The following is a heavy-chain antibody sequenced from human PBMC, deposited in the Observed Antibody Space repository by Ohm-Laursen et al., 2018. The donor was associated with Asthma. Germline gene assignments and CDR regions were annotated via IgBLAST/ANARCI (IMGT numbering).Heavy chain of an antibody. Sequence: GSSVKVSCKASGYTFTGYYMHWVRQAPGQGLEWMGRINPNSGGTNYAQKFQGRVTMTRDTSISTAYMELSRLRSDDTAVYYCAREAPGPYDAFDIWGQGTMVTVSS. CDR1: GYTFTGYY. J-gene: IGHJ3*02. V-gene: IGHV1-2*06. CDR3: AREAPGPYDAFDI. CDR2: INPNSGGT.